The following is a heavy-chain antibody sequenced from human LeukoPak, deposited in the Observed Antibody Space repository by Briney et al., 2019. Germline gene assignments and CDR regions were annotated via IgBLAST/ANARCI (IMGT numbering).Heavy chain of an antibody. J-gene: IGHJ4*02. CDR1: GGTFSSYA. Sequence: SVKVSCKASGGTFSSYAISWVRQAPGQGLEWMGRIIPILGIANYAQKFQGRVTITADKSTSTAYMELSSLRSEDTAVYYCASRPEVVVTYYFDYWGQGTLVTVSS. V-gene: IGHV1-69*04. CDR2: IIPILGIA. D-gene: IGHD3-22*01. CDR3: ASRPEVVVTYYFDY.